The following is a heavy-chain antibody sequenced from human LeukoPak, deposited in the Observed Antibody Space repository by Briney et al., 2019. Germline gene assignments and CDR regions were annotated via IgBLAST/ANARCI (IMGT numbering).Heavy chain of an antibody. J-gene: IGHJ4*02. V-gene: IGHV4-59*12. CDR2: IYYSGST. D-gene: IGHD5-18*01. CDR1: GGSITTYY. Sequence: SETLSLTCTVSGGSITTYYWSWIRQPPGKGLEWIGYIYYSGSTYYNPSLKSRVAMSIDTSKNQFSLKLSSVTAADTAVYYCARVSDTSMSGDYFDYWGQGTLVTVSS. CDR3: ARVSDTSMSGDYFDY.